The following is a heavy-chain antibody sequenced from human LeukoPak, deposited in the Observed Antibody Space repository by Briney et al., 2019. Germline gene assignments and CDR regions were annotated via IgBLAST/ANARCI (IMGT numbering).Heavy chain of an antibody. Sequence: ASVKVSCKASGYTFTGYGISWVRQAPGQGLEWMGWISAYNGNTNYAQKLQGRVTMTTDTSTSTAYMELRSLRSDDTAVYYCARNIQYSSSWGYFDYWGQGTLVTVSS. V-gene: IGHV1-18*01. CDR2: ISAYNGNT. D-gene: IGHD6-13*01. J-gene: IGHJ4*02. CDR1: GYTFTGYG. CDR3: ARNIQYSSSWGYFDY.